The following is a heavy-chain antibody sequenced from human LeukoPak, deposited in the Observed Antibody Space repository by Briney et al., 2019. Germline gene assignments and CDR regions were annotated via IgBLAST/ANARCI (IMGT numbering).Heavy chain of an antibody. CDR1: GNTFNSYG. V-gene: IGHV1-18*01. CDR3: ARSKGVSYYYDRSGYVDY. CDR2: ISAYNGNT. Sequence: ASVKVSCKASGNTFNSYGISWVRQAPGQGLEWMGWISAYNGNTNYAQKLQGRVTMTTDTSTSTAYMELRSLRSDDTAVYYCARSKGVSYYYDRSGYVDYWGQGTLVTVSS. D-gene: IGHD3-22*01. J-gene: IGHJ4*02.